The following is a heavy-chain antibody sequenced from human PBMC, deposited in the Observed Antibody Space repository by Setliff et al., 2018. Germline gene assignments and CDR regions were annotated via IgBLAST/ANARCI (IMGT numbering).Heavy chain of an antibody. Sequence: PSETLSLTCAVYGGSFSGYYWSWIRQPPGKGLEWIGEINHSGSTNYNTPLKSRVTISVYTSKNQFSLKLSSVTAADTAVYYCARGYGYSSGWYRVYFDYWGQGTLVTVSS. D-gene: IGHD6-19*01. CDR1: GGSFSGYY. J-gene: IGHJ4*02. CDR2: INHSGST. CDR3: ARGYGYSSGWYRVYFDY. V-gene: IGHV4-34*01.